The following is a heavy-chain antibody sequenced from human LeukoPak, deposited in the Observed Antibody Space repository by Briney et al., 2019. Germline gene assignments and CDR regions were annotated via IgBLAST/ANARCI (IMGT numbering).Heavy chain of an antibody. Sequence: GGSLRLSCAASGFTFSSYSMNWVRQAPGKGLEWVSSISSSSSYIYYADSVKGRFTISRDNAKNSLYLQMNSLRAEDTAVYYCARGYAMVRGYDYWGQGTLVTVSS. CDR1: GFTFSSYS. CDR3: ARGYAMVRGYDY. J-gene: IGHJ4*02. V-gene: IGHV3-21*01. D-gene: IGHD3-10*01. CDR2: ISSSSSYI.